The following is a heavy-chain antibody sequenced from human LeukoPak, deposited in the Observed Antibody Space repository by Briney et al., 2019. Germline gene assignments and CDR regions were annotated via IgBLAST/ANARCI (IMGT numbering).Heavy chain of an antibody. J-gene: IGHJ5*02. D-gene: IGHD6-19*01. V-gene: IGHV4-34*01. CDR2: INHSGST. CDR3: ARDFSGWYARGRGWFDP. CDR1: GGSFSGYY. Sequence: SETLSLTCAVYGGSFSGYYWSWIRQPPGKGLEWIGEINHSGSTNYNPSLTSRVTISVDTSKNQFSLKLSSVTAADTAVYYWARDFSGWYARGRGWFDPWGQGTLVTVSS.